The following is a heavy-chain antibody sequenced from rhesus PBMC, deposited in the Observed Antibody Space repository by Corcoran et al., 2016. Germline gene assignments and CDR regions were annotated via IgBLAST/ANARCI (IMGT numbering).Heavy chain of an antibody. D-gene: IGHD6-31*01. Sequence: QLQLQESGPGLVKPSETLSVTCAVSGGSTSSSYWSWIRQAPGKGLEWIGYIYGSGSSTNYNPSLKSRVTLSVDTSKNQLSLKLSSVTTADTAVYYCAREGGSGWYPEYFEFWGQGALVTVSS. CDR2: IYGSGSST. J-gene: IGHJ1*01. CDR3: AREGGSGWYPEYFEF. V-gene: IGHV4-169*02. CDR1: GGSTSSSY.